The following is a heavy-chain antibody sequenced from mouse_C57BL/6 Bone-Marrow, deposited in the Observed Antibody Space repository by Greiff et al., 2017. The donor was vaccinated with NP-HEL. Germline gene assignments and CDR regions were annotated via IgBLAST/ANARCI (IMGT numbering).Heavy chain of an antibody. CDR2: FHPYNDDT. J-gene: IGHJ2*01. Sequence: QVHVKQSGAELVKPGASVKMSCKASGYTFTTYPIEWMKQNHGKSLEWIGNFHPYNDDTKYNEKFKGKATLTVEKSSSTVYLELSRLTSDDSAVYYCARKGYGYDGYYFDYWGQGTTLTVSS. CDR1: GYTFTTYP. V-gene: IGHV1-47*01. CDR3: ARKGYGYDGYYFDY. D-gene: IGHD2-3*01.